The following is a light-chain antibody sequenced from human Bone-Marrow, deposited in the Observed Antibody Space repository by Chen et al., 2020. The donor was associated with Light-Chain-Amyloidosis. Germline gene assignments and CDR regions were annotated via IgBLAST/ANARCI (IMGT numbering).Light chain of an antibody. V-gene: IGLV2-14*01. J-gene: IGLJ1*01. Sequence: SPLTQPSSVSGSPLPALAISDTGTSSDVGGDNHVSWYQQHPDKAPKRMIYEVTKRPSWVPDRFSGSKSDNTASLTISGLQTEDEADYLCSSYTITNTLVFGSGTRVTVL. CDR1: SSDVGGDNH. CDR3: SSYTITNTLV. CDR2: EVT.